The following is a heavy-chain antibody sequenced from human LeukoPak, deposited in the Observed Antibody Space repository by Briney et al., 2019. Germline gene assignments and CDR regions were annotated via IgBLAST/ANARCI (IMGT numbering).Heavy chain of an antibody. V-gene: IGHV1-18*01. CDR3: AGDCSTSTCYGRH. D-gene: IGHD2-2*01. Sequence: ASVKVSCKASGYTFTNYGVSWVRQAPGQGLEWMGWISAYNGNIDYAQNLQGRVTMTTDTSTSTAYMGLRSLRSDDTAVYYCAGDCSTSTCYGRHWGQGTLVIVSS. CDR2: ISAYNGNI. J-gene: IGHJ4*02. CDR1: GYTFTNYG.